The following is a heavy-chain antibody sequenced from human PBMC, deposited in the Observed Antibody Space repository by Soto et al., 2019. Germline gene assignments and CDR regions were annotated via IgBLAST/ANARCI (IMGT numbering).Heavy chain of an antibody. D-gene: IGHD1-26*01. CDR3: ARGIVGATRA. CDR1: GGSISSSNW. V-gene: IGHV4-4*02. J-gene: IGHJ5*02. Sequence: QVPLQESGPGLVKPSGTLSLTCAVSGGSISSSNWWSWVRQPPGKGLEWIGEIYYSGSTTNYNPSLKSRVTISVDGSKNEFSLNLSSVTAADTAVYYCARGIVGATRAWGQGTLVTVSS. CDR2: IYYSGSTT.